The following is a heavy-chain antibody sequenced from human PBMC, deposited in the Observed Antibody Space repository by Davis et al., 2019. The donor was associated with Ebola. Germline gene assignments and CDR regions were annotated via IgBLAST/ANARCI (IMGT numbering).Heavy chain of an antibody. J-gene: IGHJ4*02. CDR2: FAPEHGKK. Sequence: ASVKVSCKVSGYTFTDFSMHWVRQAPGKGLEWMGGFAPEHGKKSYAQKFQGRVTMTEDTSTDTAYMELRSLGSDDTAVYYCSTVDVTARPISTNFDYGGQGTLVTVSS. CDR3: STVDVTARPISTNFDY. CDR1: GYTFTDFS. V-gene: IGHV1-24*01. D-gene: IGHD6-6*01.